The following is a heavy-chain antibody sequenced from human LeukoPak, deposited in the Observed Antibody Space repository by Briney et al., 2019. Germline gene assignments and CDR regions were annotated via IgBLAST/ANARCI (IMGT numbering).Heavy chain of an antibody. CDR1: GGSISSSSYY. CDR3: ARHSPRGVKGYSSSWSPFDY. Sequence: PSETLSLTCTVSGGSISSSSYYWGWIRQPPGKGLEWIGSIYYSGSTNYNPSLKSRVTISVDTSKNQFSLKLSSMTAADTAVYYCARHSPRGVKGYSSSWSPFDYWGQGTLVTVSS. J-gene: IGHJ4*02. D-gene: IGHD6-13*01. CDR2: IYYSGST. V-gene: IGHV4-39*01.